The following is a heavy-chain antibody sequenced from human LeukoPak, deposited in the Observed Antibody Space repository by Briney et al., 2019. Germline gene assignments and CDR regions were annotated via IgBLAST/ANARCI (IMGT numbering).Heavy chain of an antibody. CDR3: ARAVSYSSGWYSTYYYYMDV. Sequence: SVTLSLTCAVYGGSFSDYYWNWIRQPPGKGLEWIGEINHSGSTNYNPSLKSRVTILTDTSKNQFSLKLSSVTAADTAVYYCARAVSYSSGWYSTYYYYMDVWGKGTTVTVSS. CDR1: GGSFSDYY. V-gene: IGHV4-34*01. J-gene: IGHJ6*03. CDR2: INHSGST. D-gene: IGHD6-19*01.